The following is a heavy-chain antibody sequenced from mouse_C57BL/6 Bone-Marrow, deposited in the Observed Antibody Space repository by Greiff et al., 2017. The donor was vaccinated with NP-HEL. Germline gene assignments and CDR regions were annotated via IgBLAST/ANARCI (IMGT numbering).Heavy chain of an antibody. D-gene: IGHD4-1*01. CDR2: ISTEGSET. CDR1: GFTFRDYC. J-gene: IGHJ2*02. CDR3: AELGRRDLDY. V-gene: IGHV14-2*01. Sequence: EVKLVESGGGLVQPGGSVKFSCAASGFTFRDYCMHWVRQAPEKGLEWIANISTEGSETKYAAKFQGKATITADTASNTVYLQRSSLTAEDTAVYYCAELGRRDLDYWGQGTSLTVSS.